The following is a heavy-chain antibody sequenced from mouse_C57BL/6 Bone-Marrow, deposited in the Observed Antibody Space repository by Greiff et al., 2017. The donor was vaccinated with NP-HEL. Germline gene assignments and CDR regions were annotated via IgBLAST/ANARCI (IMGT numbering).Heavy chain of an antibody. J-gene: IGHJ3*01. Sequence: VQLLQSGAELARPGASVKLSCKASGFTFTSYGISWVKQRTGQGLEWIGVIYPRSGNNYYNEMFKGKATLTADKSPSTAYMGLRSLTSEDSAVYFGARSWGSDYYGSPWFAYWGQGTLVTVSA. CDR2: IYPRSGNN. V-gene: IGHV1-81*01. CDR1: GFTFTSYG. D-gene: IGHD1-1*01. CDR3: ARSWGSDYYGSPWFAY.